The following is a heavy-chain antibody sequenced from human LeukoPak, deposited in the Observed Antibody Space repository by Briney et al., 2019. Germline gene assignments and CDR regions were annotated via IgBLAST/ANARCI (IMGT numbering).Heavy chain of an antibody. V-gene: IGHV4-39*01. D-gene: IGHD5-18*01. Sequence: PSETLSLNCTVSGGSISSSSYYWRWTRQPPGKVVERIGGICYSGSTYYNPSLKSRVTISVDTSKNQFSLKLSSVTAADTAVYYCARGAIQFNYYYGMDVWGQGTTVTVSS. CDR2: ICYSGST. CDR3: ARGAIQFNYYYGMDV. J-gene: IGHJ6*02. CDR1: GGSISSSSYY.